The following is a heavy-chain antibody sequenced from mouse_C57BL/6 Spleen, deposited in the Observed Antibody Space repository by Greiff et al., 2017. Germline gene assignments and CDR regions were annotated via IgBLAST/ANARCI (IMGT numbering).Heavy chain of an antibody. V-gene: IGHV5-6*01. CDR3: ASSYYSNYGAMDY. Sequence: EVQLVESGGDLVKPGGSLKLSCAASGFTFSSYGMSWVRQTPDKRLEWVATISSGGSYTYYPDSVKGRFTISRDNAKNTLYLQMSSLKSEDTAMYYCASSYYSNYGAMDYWGQGTSVTVSS. J-gene: IGHJ4*01. CDR2: ISSGGSYT. D-gene: IGHD2-5*01. CDR1: GFTFSSYG.